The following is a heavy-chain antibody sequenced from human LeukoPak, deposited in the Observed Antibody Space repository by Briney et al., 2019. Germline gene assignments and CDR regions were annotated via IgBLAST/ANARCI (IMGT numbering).Heavy chain of an antibody. CDR1: GLTLSNYD. CDR3: AKKLPDASSYFDS. V-gene: IGHV3-23*01. Sequence: GGSLRLSCVASGLTLSNYDTTWVRQAPGKGLEYVSSIGSGGYRFYGGSVKGRFSISRDNSQNTVYLQMNSLRGEDTAIYFCAKKLPDASSYFDSWGQGILVTVSS. D-gene: IGHD6-6*01. CDR2: IGSGGYR. J-gene: IGHJ4*02.